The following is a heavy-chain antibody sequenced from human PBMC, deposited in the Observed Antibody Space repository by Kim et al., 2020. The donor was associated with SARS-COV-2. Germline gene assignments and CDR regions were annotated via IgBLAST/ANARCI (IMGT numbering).Heavy chain of an antibody. V-gene: IGHV3-23*01. CDR2: ISGSGGNR. CDR3: TKGGYYYAPGTNRYFDP. D-gene: IGHD3-10*01. Sequence: GGSLRLSCAASGSPLSSYAMSWVRQAPGKGLEWVATISGSGGNRYYSDSVKGRFTISRDNSRNTLYLQVDSLRAEDTAVYYCTKGGYYYAPGTNRYFDPWGQGTLVTVSS. J-gene: IGHJ5*02. CDR1: GSPLSSYA.